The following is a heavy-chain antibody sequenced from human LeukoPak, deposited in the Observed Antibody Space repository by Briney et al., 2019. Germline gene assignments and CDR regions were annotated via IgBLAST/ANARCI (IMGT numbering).Heavy chain of an antibody. D-gene: IGHD2-15*01. CDR1: GYTFTSYY. J-gene: IGHJ6*02. V-gene: IGHV1-46*01. CDR2: INPSGGST. Sequence: ASVKVSCKASGYTFTSYYMHWVRQAPGQGLEWMGIINPSGGSTSYAQKFQGRVTMTRDTSTSTVYMELSSLRSEDTAVYYCARAMTGGTAQRRSYGMDVWGQGTLVTVSS. CDR3: ARAMTGGTAQRRSYGMDV.